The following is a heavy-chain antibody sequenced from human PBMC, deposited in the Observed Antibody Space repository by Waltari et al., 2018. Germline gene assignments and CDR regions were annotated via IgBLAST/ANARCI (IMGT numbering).Heavy chain of an antibody. CDR1: GGSISSGGYY. CDR3: ARGYDTDYMDV. V-gene: IGHV4-31*03. D-gene: IGHD1-1*01. CDR2: IYYSGST. J-gene: IGHJ6*03. Sequence: QVQLQESGPGLVKPSQTLSLTCTVSGGSISSGGYYWSWIRQHPGKGLEWIGYIYYSGSTYYNPSLKSRVTRSVDTSKNQCSLKLSSVTAADTVVYYCARGYDTDYMDVWGKGTTVTVSS.